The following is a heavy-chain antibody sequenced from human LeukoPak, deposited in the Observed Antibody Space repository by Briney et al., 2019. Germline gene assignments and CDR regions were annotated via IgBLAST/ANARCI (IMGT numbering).Heavy chain of an antibody. D-gene: IGHD6-13*01. CDR2: TYYRSKWYN. J-gene: IGHJ4*02. CDR1: GDSVPSNSAD. Sequence: SQTLPLTCSISGDSVPSNSADWNWIRQSPSRGLERLGRTYYRSKWYNDYAVSVKSRITINPDTSKNQFSLQLNSVTPEDTAVYYCARYSSSSDFDYWGQGTLVTVSS. CDR3: ARYSSSSDFDY. V-gene: IGHV6-1*01.